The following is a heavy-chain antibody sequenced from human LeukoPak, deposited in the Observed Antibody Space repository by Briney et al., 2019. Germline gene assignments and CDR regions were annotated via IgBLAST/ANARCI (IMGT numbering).Heavy chain of an antibody. CDR3: ASSVLRYFDWLLVSFDY. CDR2: ISGSGGST. V-gene: IGHV3-23*01. J-gene: IGHJ4*02. CDR1: GFTFSSYA. Sequence: GGSLRLSCAASGFTFSSYAMSWVRQAPGKGLEWVSAISGSGGSTYYADSVKGRFTISRDNSKNTLYLQMNSLRAEDTAVYYCASSVLRYFDWLLVSFDYWGQGTLVTVSS. D-gene: IGHD3-9*01.